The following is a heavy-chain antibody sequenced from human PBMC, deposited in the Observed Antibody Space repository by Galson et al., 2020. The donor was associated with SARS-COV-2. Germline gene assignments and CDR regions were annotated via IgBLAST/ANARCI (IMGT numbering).Heavy chain of an antibody. V-gene: IGHV3-30*04. CDR1: GFTFSSYA. Sequence: GESLKISCAASGFTFSSYAMHWVRQAPGKGLEWVAVISYDGSNKYYADPVKGRFTISRDNSKNTLYLQMNSLRAEDTAVYYCARDFYVVAAAGTSWFDPWGQGTLVTVSS. CDR2: ISYDGSNK. CDR3: ARDFYVVAAAGTSWFDP. J-gene: IGHJ5*02. D-gene: IGHD6-13*01.